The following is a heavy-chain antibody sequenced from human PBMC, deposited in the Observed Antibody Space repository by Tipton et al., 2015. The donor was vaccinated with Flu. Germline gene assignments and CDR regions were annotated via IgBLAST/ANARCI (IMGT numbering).Heavy chain of an antibody. V-gene: IGHV4-38-2*01. CDR1: GESIRSAYY. CDR3: ARPTVTAGFDP. Sequence: TLSLTCEVSGESIRSAYYWGWIRQPPGKGLEWVGSVYYSGSTYYNPSLKSRVTISVDTSKNQFSLTLTSVTAADTAVYYCARPTVTAGFDPWGQGTLVTVSS. D-gene: IGHD4-17*01. CDR2: VYYSGST. J-gene: IGHJ5*02.